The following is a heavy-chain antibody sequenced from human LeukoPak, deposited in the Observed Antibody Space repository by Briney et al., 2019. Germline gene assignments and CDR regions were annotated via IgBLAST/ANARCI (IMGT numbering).Heavy chain of an antibody. CDR3: ASVPVGSGWYFDY. D-gene: IGHD6-19*01. Sequence: GGSLRLSCAASGFSVSSNYMSWVRQAPGKGLEWVSVIYSGGNTYYADSVKGRFTISRDNSKNTLYLQMNSLRAEDTAVYYCASVPVGSGWYFDYWGQGTLVTVSS. CDR1: GFSVSSNY. CDR2: IYSGGNT. V-gene: IGHV3-53*01. J-gene: IGHJ4*02.